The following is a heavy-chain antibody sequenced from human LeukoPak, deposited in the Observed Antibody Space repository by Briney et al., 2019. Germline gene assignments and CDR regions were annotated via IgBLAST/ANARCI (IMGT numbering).Heavy chain of an antibody. J-gene: IGHJ4*02. CDR3: ARSGTGSPLDY. Sequence: SVNVSCKASGRTFSSYAISWVRQAPGQGLEWMGGIIPIFGTANYAQKFQGRVTITADKSTSTAYMELSSLRSEDTAVYYCARSGTGSPLDYWGQGTLVTVSS. CDR1: GRTFSSYA. V-gene: IGHV1-69*06. CDR2: IIPIFGTA. D-gene: IGHD6-13*01.